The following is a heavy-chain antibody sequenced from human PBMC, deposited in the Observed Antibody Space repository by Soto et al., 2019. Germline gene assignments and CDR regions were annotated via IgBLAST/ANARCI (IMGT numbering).Heavy chain of an antibody. J-gene: IGHJ4*02. CDR2: IKSKTDGGTT. Sequence: GGSLRLSCAASGFTFSNAWLSWVRQAPGKGLEWVGRIKSKTDGGTTDYAAPVKGRFTISRDDSKNTLYLQMNSLKTEDTAVYYCTRDYDSSGYPTRFDYWGQGTLVTVSS. D-gene: IGHD3-22*01. CDR1: GFTFSNAW. CDR3: TRDYDSSGYPTRFDY. V-gene: IGHV3-15*01.